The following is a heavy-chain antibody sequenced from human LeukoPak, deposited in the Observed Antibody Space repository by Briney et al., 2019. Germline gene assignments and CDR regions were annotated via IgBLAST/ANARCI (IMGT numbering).Heavy chain of an antibody. V-gene: IGHV3-66*03. J-gene: IGHJ4*02. CDR2: IFDYGTS. Sequence: GGSLRLSCAASEFIVSNYHMNWVRQAPGEGLEGVSNIFDYGTSYYADSVKGRFTLSRDISKNTAYLQMNSLTVEDTAVYYCARDPNDGYAYLDYWGQGTVVTVSS. D-gene: IGHD2-8*01. CDR3: ARDPNDGYAYLDY. CDR1: EFIVSNYH.